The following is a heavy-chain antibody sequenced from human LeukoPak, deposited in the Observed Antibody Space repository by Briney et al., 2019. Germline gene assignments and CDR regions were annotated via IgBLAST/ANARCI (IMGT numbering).Heavy chain of an antibody. CDR2: IYYSGST. Sequence: TSETLSLTCTVSGASISSGGYYWSWIRQHPGKGLEWIGYIYYSGSTNYNPSLKSRVTISVDTSKNQFSLKLSSVTAADTAVYYCASWVAQGWYFDYWGQGTLVTVSS. V-gene: IGHV4-61*08. CDR3: ASWVAQGWYFDY. D-gene: IGHD2-15*01. CDR1: GASISSGGYY. J-gene: IGHJ4*02.